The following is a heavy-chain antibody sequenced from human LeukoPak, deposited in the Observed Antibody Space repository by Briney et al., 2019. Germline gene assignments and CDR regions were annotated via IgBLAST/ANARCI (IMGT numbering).Heavy chain of an antibody. CDR1: GFTFSNHW. Sequence: DPGGSLRLSCAASGFTFSNHWMHWVRQVPGKGPVWVSRIDGGASSTSHADSVKGRFSISRDNAKSTLYLLMNSLRAEDTAVYYCARGPGSSGGAYVGDYWGHGTQVTVSS. D-gene: IGHD3-22*01. V-gene: IGHV3-74*01. J-gene: IGHJ4*01. CDR2: IDGGASST. CDR3: ARGPGSSGGAYVGDY.